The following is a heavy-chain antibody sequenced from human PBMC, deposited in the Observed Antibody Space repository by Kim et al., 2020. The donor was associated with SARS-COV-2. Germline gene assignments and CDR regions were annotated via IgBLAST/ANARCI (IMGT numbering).Heavy chain of an antibody. CDR2: ISTDGSST. Sequence: GGSLRLSCAASGFTFSAYWMHWVRQAPGKGLVWVSRISTDGSSTSYADSVKGRFTISRDNAKNTLYLQMNSLRAEDTAVYYCARGRYCTNGVCSAVDYWGQGTLVTVSS. CDR3: ARGRYCTNGVCSAVDY. CDR1: GFTFSAYW. J-gene: IGHJ4*02. D-gene: IGHD2-8*01. V-gene: IGHV3-74*01.